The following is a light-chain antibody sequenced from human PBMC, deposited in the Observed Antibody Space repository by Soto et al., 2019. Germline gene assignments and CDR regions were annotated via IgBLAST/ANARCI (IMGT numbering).Light chain of an antibody. Sequence: DVVMTQSPLSLPVTLGQPAAISCKSSQSLVFSDGNAYLNWFQQRPGQSPRRLIYRASNRDSGVPDRFSGSWSGTDFTLQINGVEAEDVGVYYCMQATHWPPTFGRGTRVEIK. CDR3: MQATHWPPT. CDR1: QSLVFSDGNAY. V-gene: IGKV2-30*01. CDR2: RAS. J-gene: IGKJ1*01.